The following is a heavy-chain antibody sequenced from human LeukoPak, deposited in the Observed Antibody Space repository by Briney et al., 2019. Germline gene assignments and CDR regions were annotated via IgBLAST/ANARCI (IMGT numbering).Heavy chain of an antibody. V-gene: IGHV3-9*01. CDR3: AKTPCSGGSCYFDY. J-gene: IGHJ4*02. CDR1: GFTFDDYA. D-gene: IGHD2-15*01. CDR2: ISWNSGSM. Sequence: GRSLRLSCAASGFTFDDYAMHWVRQAPGKGLEWVSGISWNSGSMGYADSVKGRFTISRDNAKNSLYLQMNSLRAEDTALYYCAKTPCSGGSCYFDYWGQGTLVTVSS.